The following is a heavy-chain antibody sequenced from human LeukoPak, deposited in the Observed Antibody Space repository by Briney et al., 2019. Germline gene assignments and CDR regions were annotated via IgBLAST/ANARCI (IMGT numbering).Heavy chain of an antibody. Sequence: GGSLRLSCVASGFTFGKYWMSWVRRAPGKGLEWVANIKLDGSEKNYVDSVKGRFTISRDNTKNSLYLQMNSLRVEDTAVFYCARDQYDTWSRRGNFDSWGQGTLVIVSS. V-gene: IGHV3-7*03. CDR3: ARDQYDTWSRRGNFDS. CDR1: GFTFGKYW. J-gene: IGHJ4*02. D-gene: IGHD3-3*01. CDR2: IKLDGSEK.